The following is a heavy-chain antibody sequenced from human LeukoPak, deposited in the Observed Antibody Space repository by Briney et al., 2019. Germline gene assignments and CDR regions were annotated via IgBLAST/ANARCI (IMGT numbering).Heavy chain of an antibody. CDR2: IYTSGST. J-gene: IGHJ4*02. D-gene: IGHD3-9*01. Sequence: QTLSLTCTVSGGSISSGSYYWSWIRQPAGKGLEWIGRIYTSGSTNYNPSLKSRVTISVDTSKNQFSLKLSSVTAADTAVYYCATSGGYYDILTGYYTSYFDYWGQGTLVTVSS. CDR3: ATSGGYYDILTGYYTSYFDY. CDR1: GGSISSGSYY. V-gene: IGHV4-61*02.